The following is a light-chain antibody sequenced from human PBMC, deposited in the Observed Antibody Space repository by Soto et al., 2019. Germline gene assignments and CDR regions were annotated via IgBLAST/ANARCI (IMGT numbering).Light chain of an antibody. J-gene: IGLJ2*01. V-gene: IGLV2-14*01. Sequence: QSALTQPASVSGSPGQSITISCTGTSSDVGTYKYVSWYQQLPGKAPKLMIYEVSNRPSGVSNRFSGSKSGNTASLTISELQAEDEADYYCSSYTSRSTPVFGGWTKGTVL. CDR3: SSYTSRSTPV. CDR2: EVS. CDR1: SSDVGTYKY.